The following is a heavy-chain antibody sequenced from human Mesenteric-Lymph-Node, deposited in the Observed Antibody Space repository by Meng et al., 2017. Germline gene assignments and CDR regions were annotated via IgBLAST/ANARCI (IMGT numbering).Heavy chain of an antibody. Sequence: ASVKVSCKASGYTFTSYAMNWVRQAPGQGLEWMGWINTNTGNPTYAQGFTGRFVFSLDTSVSTAYLQISSLKAEDTAVYYCARDRAGYCSGGSCYQVSWFDPWGQGTLVTVSS. V-gene: IGHV7-4-1*02. D-gene: IGHD2-15*01. CDR2: INTNTGNP. CDR3: ARDRAGYCSGGSCYQVSWFDP. J-gene: IGHJ5*02. CDR1: GYTFTSYA.